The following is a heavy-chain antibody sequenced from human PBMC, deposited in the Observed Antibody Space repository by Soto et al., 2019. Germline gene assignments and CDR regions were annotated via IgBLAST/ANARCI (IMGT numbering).Heavy chain of an antibody. CDR3: ASGTVTTVSSPDYYYMDV. CDR1: GYTFTSYG. V-gene: IGHV1-18*01. Sequence: GASVKVSCKASGYTFTSYGISWVRQAPGQGLEWMGWISAYNGNTNYAQKLQGRVTMTTDTSTSTAYMELRSLRSDDTAVYYCASGTVTTVSSPDYYYMDVWGKGTKVTVS. CDR2: ISAYNGNT. J-gene: IGHJ6*03. D-gene: IGHD4-17*01.